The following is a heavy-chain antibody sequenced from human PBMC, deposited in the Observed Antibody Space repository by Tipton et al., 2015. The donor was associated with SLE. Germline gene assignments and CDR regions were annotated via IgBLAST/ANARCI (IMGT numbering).Heavy chain of an antibody. V-gene: IGHV4-39*07. J-gene: IGHJ4*02. CDR1: GDSISSSSYY. Sequence: GLVKPSGTLSLTCAVSGDSISSSSYYWGWIRQPPGKGLEWIGTFYYSGNTYFNPSLKSRVTISVDTSKNQFSLKLSSVTAADTAVYYCAGDSQAFDYWGQGTLVTVSS. CDR2: FYYSGNT. CDR3: AGDSQAFDY.